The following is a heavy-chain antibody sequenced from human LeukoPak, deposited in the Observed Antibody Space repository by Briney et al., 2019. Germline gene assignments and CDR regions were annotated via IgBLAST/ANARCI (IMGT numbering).Heavy chain of an antibody. V-gene: IGHV3-7*03. CDR2: MKQDGREK. J-gene: IGHJ6*04. CDR3: AKPDV. CDR1: GFTFTNYW. Sequence: GGSLRLSCVASGFTFTNYWMTWVRQAPGKGLEWVANMKQDGREKYYVDSVKGRFTISRDNSKNTLYLQMNSLRAEDTAVYYCAKPDVWGKGTTVTVFS.